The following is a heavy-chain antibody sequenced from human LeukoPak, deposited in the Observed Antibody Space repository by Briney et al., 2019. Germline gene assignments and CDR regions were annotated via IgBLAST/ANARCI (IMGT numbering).Heavy chain of an antibody. J-gene: IGHJ4*02. CDR1: GFSFSSSW. D-gene: IGHD1-26*01. CDR3: ATTGSGSYYDH. Sequence: GGSLRLSCAASGFSFSSSWRHWVRQAPGKGPMCVSRINDDETVTYYADTVKGRFTISRDNAKNTLYLQMNSLRAEDTAVYYCATTGSGSYYDHWGQGILVTVSS. V-gene: IGHV3-74*01. CDR2: INDDETVT.